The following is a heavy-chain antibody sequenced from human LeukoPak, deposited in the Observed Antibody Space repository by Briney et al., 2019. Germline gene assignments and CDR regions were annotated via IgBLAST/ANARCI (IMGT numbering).Heavy chain of an antibody. Sequence: ASVKVSCKASGYTFTSYGISWVRQAPGQGLEWMGWISAYNGNTNYAQKLQGRVTMTTDTSTSTAYMELSSLRSEDTAVYYCARALTLYGSGSYYIGYYFDYWGQGTLVTASS. D-gene: IGHD3-10*01. CDR2: ISAYNGNT. CDR3: ARALTLYGSGSYYIGYYFDY. J-gene: IGHJ4*02. CDR1: GYTFTSYG. V-gene: IGHV1-18*01.